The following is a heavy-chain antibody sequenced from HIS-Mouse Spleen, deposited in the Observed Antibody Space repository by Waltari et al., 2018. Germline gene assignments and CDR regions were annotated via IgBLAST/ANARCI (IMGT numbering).Heavy chain of an antibody. Sequence: QVQLVESGGGVVQPGRSLRLAWAASGFTFSRYGSHWVRQAPGKGLEWVAVIWYDGSNKYYADSVKGRFTISRDNSKNTLYLQMNSLRAEDTAVYYCARDSGLITIIPYGMDVWGQGTTVTVSS. V-gene: IGHV3-33*01. CDR1: GFTFSRYG. D-gene: IGHD3-10*01. CDR3: ARDSGLITIIPYGMDV. J-gene: IGHJ6*02. CDR2: IWYDGSNK.